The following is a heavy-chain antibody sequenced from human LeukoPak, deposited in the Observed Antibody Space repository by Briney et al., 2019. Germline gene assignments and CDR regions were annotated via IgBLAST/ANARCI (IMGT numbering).Heavy chain of an antibody. Sequence: PSETLSLTCTVSGGSISSHYWSWIRQPPGKGLEWIEYIYYSGSTNYNPSLKSRVTISVDTSKNQFSLKLSSVTAADTAVYYCARETRYSSSWYAYYYYMDVWGKGTTVTVSS. CDR1: GGSISSHY. CDR3: ARETRYSSSWYAYYYYMDV. V-gene: IGHV4-59*11. CDR2: IYYSGST. J-gene: IGHJ6*03. D-gene: IGHD6-13*01.